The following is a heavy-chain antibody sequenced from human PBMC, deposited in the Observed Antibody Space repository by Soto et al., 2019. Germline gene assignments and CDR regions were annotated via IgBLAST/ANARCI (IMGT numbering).Heavy chain of an antibody. Sequence: GGSRRLSCAASGGTFSRYAMSGGRQAPGKGLEWVSVISGSDDSTYYADSVKGRFTISRDNSKNTLYLQMNSLRAEDTAVYYCAKRSSSSTFDYWGQGTLVTVSS. V-gene: IGHV3-23*01. D-gene: IGHD6-6*01. CDR2: ISGSDDST. CDR1: GGTFSRYA. CDR3: AKRSSSSTFDY. J-gene: IGHJ4*02.